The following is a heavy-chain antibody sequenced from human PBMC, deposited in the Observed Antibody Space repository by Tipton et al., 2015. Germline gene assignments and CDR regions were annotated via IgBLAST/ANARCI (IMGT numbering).Heavy chain of an antibody. CDR3: AKGGIAVLRYYYGMDV. Sequence: SLRLSCAASGFTFSSYAMSWVRQAPGKGLEWVSGISGGGVSTYYADSVKGRFTISRDNSKNTLYLQMNSLRAEDTAVYYCAKGGIAVLRYYYGMDVWGQGTTVTVSS. CDR1: GFTFSSYA. J-gene: IGHJ6*02. CDR2: ISGGGVST. D-gene: IGHD6-19*01. V-gene: IGHV3-23*01.